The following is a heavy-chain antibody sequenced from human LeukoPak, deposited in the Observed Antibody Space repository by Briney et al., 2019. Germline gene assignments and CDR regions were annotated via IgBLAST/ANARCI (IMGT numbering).Heavy chain of an antibody. V-gene: IGHV4-59*08. CDR3: ARHLPTSGYSYGYAFDI. J-gene: IGHJ3*02. CDR1: GGSISSYY. D-gene: IGHD5-18*01. Sequence: PSETLSLTCTVSGGSISSYYWSWIRQPPGKGLEWIGYIYYSGSTNYNPSLKSRVTISVDTSKNQFSLKLSSVTAADTAVYYCARHLPTSGYSYGYAFDIWGQGTMVTVSS. CDR2: IYYSGST.